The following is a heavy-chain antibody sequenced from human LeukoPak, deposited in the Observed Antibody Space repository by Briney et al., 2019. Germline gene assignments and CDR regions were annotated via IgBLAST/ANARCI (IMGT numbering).Heavy chain of an antibody. CDR1: GYTLTELS. Sequence: ASVKVSCKVSGYTLTELSMHWVRQAPGKGLEWMGGFDPEDGETIFAQKFQGRVTMTEDTSTDTAYMELSSLRSEDTAVYYCATALPRVGATFDYWGQGTLVTVSS. D-gene: IGHD1-26*01. CDR3: ATALPRVGATFDY. J-gene: IGHJ4*02. CDR2: FDPEDGET. V-gene: IGHV1-24*01.